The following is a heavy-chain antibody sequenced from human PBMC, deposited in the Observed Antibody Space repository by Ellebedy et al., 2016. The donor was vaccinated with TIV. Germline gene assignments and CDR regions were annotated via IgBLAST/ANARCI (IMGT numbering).Heavy chain of an antibody. CDR1: GFKFGDYY. V-gene: IGHV3-9*01. CDR3: ARSYYGSGSPDY. J-gene: IGHJ4*02. CDR2: ISKNSGSV. Sequence: SLKISCAASGFKFGDYYMYWVRQAPGKGLEWVSGISKNSGSVGYADPVKGRFTISRDNAKNSLYLQMNSLRGEDTALCYCARSYYGSGSPDYWGQGTLVTVSS. D-gene: IGHD3-10*01.